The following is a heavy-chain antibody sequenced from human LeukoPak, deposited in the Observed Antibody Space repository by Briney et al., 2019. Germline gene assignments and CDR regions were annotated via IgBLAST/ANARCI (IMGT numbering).Heavy chain of an antibody. V-gene: IGHV1-18*01. CDR3: ASNGGNYYYYYMDV. D-gene: IGHD4-23*01. CDR2: ISAYNGNT. J-gene: IGHJ6*03. CDR1: GYTFTNHG. Sequence: GASVKVSCKASGYTFTNHGVSWVRQAPGQGLEWMGWISAYNGNTNYAQKLQGRVTMTTDTSTSTAYMELRSLRSDDTAVYYCASNGGNYYYYYMDVWGKGTTVTVSS.